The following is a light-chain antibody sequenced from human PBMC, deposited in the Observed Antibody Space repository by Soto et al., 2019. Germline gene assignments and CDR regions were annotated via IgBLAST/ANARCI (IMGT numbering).Light chain of an antibody. J-gene: IGLJ3*02. V-gene: IGLV1-47*01. CDR2: RNT. Sequence: QSVLTQSPSASGTPGQRVTISCSGSSSNIGSNYVNWYQQRPGTAPKLLIYRNTQRPSGVPDRFSGSKSGTSASLAISGLRSEDEADYYCATWDDGLNGWLFGGGTKLTVL. CDR1: SSNIGSNY. CDR3: ATWDDGLNGWL.